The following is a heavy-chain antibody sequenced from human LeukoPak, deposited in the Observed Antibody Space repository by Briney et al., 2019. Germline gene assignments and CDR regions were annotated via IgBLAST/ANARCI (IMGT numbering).Heavy chain of an antibody. Sequence: TSETLSLTCTVSGGSISSGDYYWSWIRQPPGKGLEWVGYIYYSGTTYYNPSLKGRGTISVDTSKNQFSLKLSSVTAADTAVYYCARSAGDGDAFDIWGQGTMVTVSS. D-gene: IGHD7-27*01. CDR1: GGSISSGDYY. CDR2: IYYSGTT. J-gene: IGHJ3*02. CDR3: ARSAGDGDAFDI. V-gene: IGHV4-30-4*01.